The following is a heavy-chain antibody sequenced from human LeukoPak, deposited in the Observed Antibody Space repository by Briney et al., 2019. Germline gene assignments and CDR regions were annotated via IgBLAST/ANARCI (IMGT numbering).Heavy chain of an antibody. CDR1: GGSISSSSYY. CDR3: ARLLVGGYSYGYYDY. CDR2: IYYSGST. V-gene: IGHV4-39*01. J-gene: IGHJ4*02. Sequence: SQILSLTCTVSGGSISSSSYYWGWIRQPPGKGLEWIGSIYYSGSTYYNPSLKSRVTISVDTSKNQFSLKLSSVTAADTAVYYCARLLVGGYSYGYYDYWGQGTLVTVSS. D-gene: IGHD5-18*01.